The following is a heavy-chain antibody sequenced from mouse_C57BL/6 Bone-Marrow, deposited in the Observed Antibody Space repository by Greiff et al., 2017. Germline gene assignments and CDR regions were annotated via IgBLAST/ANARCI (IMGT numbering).Heavy chain of an antibody. CDR3: AIALAY. D-gene: IGHD1-3*01. V-gene: IGHV1-64*01. Sequence: VQLQQPGAELVKPGASVKLSCKASGYTFTSYWMHWVKQRPGQGLEWIGMIHPNSGSTNYNEKFKSKATLTVDKSSSTAYMQLSSLTSEDAAVYYCAIALAYWGQGTLVTVSA. CDR2: IHPNSGST. J-gene: IGHJ3*01. CDR1: GYTFTSYW.